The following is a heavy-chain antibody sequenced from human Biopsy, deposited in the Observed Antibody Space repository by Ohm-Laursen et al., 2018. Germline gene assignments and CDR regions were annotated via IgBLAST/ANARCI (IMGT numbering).Heavy chain of an antibody. D-gene: IGHD2-21*02. V-gene: IGHV4-59*07. Sequence: SDTLSLTCTVSGGSISSDYWSWIRQTPGKGLEWIGYIYYSGSTNYNPSLKSRVTISVDTSKNQFSLKLSSVTAEDTAVYYCARDDAVTVIRGLYYWGQGALVTVSS. CDR3: ARDDAVTVIRGLYY. J-gene: IGHJ4*02. CDR2: IYYSGST. CDR1: GGSISSDY.